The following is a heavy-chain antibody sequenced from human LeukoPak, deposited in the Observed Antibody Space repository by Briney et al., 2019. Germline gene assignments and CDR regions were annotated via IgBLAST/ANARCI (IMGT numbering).Heavy chain of an antibody. CDR1: GGSISSGDYY. CDR3: ARAGTPVPAARILRFDP. V-gene: IGHV4-30-4*01. CDR2: IYYSGST. D-gene: IGHD2-2*01. Sequence: SETLSLTCTVSGGSISSGDYYWSWIRQPPGKGLGWIGYIYYSGSTYYNPSLKSRVTISVDTSKNQFSLKLSSVTAADTAVYYCARAGTPVPAARILRFDPWGQGTLVTVSS. J-gene: IGHJ5*02.